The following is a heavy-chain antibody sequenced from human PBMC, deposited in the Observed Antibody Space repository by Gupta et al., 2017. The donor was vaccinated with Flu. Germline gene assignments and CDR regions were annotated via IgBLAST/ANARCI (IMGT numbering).Heavy chain of an antibody. CDR2: ISGSGGST. J-gene: IGHJ6*02. D-gene: IGHD3-3*01. Sequence: EVQLLESGGGLVQPGGSLRLSCAASGFTFSSYAMSWVRQAPGKGLEWVSAISGSGGSTYYADSVKGRFTISRDNSKNTLYLQMNSLRAEDTAVYYCAKAIPLRFLEWSSPPNYYYYGMDVWGQGTTVTVSS. CDR3: AKAIPLRFLEWSSPPNYYYYGMDV. V-gene: IGHV3-23*01. CDR1: GFTFSSYA.